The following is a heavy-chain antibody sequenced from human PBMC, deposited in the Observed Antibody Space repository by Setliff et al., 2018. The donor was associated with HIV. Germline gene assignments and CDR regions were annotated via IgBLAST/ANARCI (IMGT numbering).Heavy chain of an antibody. D-gene: IGHD2-2*01. CDR3: ARASYQLLFPYYFDY. CDR2: INHSGDT. Sequence: SETLSLTCAVYGGSFSGYFWTWIRQPPQKRLEWIGEINHSGDTNYNPSLKSRVTISADTSKNQFSLKLSSVTAADTAVYYCARASYQLLFPYYFDYWGQGTLVTVSS. V-gene: IGHV4-34*01. CDR1: GGSFSGYF. J-gene: IGHJ4*02.